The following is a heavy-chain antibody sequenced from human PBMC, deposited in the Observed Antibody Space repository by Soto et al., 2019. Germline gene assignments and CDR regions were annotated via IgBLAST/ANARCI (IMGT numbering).Heavy chain of an antibody. CDR2: INAGNGNT. J-gene: IGHJ5*02. CDR3: ATSRPKWELRSWFDP. CDR1: EYTFTSYA. Sequence: ASVKVSCKASEYTFTSYAMHWGRQAPGQSLEWMGWINAGNGNTKYSQKFQGRVTITRDTSANTAYMELSSLRSEDTAVYYCATSRPKWELRSWFDPWGQGTLVTVSS. V-gene: IGHV1-3*01. D-gene: IGHD1-26*01.